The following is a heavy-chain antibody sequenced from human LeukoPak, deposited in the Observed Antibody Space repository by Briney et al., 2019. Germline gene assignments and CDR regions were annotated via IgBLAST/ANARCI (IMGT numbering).Heavy chain of an antibody. V-gene: IGHV4-38-2*02. Sequence: SETLSLTGTVSGYSISSGYYWGWIRQPPGKGLEWIGGIYHSGSTYYNPSLKSRVTISVDTSKNHFSLKLTSVTAADTAVYYCARENMVATMVDYWGQGTLDTVSS. CDR3: ARENMVATMVDY. J-gene: IGHJ4*02. CDR1: GYSISSGYY. D-gene: IGHD5-12*01. CDR2: IYHSGST.